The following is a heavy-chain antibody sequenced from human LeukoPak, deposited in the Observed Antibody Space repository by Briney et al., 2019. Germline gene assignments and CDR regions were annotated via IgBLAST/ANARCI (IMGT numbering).Heavy chain of an antibody. Sequence: SVKVSCKASGGTFNSYIISWVRQAPGQGLEWMGRIIPMLGAPDYAQKFQGRITIADKSTNTASMELSSLRFEDTAVYYCARGHLSLLPFDYWGQGTLVAVSS. J-gene: IGHJ4*02. CDR1: GGTFNSYI. D-gene: IGHD2-15*01. V-gene: IGHV1-69*08. CDR2: IIPMLGAP. CDR3: ARGHLSLLPFDY.